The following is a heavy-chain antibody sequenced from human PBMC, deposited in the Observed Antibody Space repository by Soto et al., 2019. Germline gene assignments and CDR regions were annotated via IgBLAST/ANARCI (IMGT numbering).Heavy chain of an antibody. CDR1: GFTFTRYV. V-gene: IGHV3-23*01. J-gene: IGHJ4*02. Sequence: GGSLRLSCAASGFTFTRYVMSWVRQAPGKGLEWVSSLTSSTRGRTTYHADSVRGRFTISRDNPKDTLYLQMNSLRAEDTAVYYCAANTYYDYVWGSYNFWGQGTMVTVSS. CDR2: LTSSTRGRTT. D-gene: IGHD3-16*01. CDR3: AANTYYDYVWGSYNF.